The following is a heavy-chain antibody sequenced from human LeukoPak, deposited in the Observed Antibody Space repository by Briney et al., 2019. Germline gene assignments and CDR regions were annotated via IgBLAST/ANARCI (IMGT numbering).Heavy chain of an antibody. CDR3: ARHSTFFGVVIIKGRVRGPFDY. V-gene: IGHV4-4*07. D-gene: IGHD3-3*01. CDR1: GGSISSYY. CDR2: IYNTGST. J-gene: IGHJ4*02. Sequence: SETLSLTCSVSGGSISSYYWSWIRQPAGKGLEWIGRIYNTGSTNYNPSLKSRVTISVDTSKNQFSLKLSSVTAADTAVYYCARHSTFFGVVIIKGRVRGPFDYWGQGTLVTVSS.